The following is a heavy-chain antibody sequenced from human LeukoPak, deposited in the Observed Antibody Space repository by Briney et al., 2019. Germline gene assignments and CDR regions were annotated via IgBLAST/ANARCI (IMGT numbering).Heavy chain of an antibody. CDR2: IKQDGSEK. V-gene: IGHV3-7*01. J-gene: IGHJ4*02. CDR3: ARSFVYYDSLDY. CDR1: GFTFSGYW. D-gene: IGHD3-22*01. Sequence: PGGSLRLSCAASGFTFSGYWVSWVRQAPGKGLEWVANIKQDGSEKYYVDSVKGRFTISRGNAKNSLYLQMNSLRAEDTAVYYCARSFVYYDSLDYWGQGTLVTVSS.